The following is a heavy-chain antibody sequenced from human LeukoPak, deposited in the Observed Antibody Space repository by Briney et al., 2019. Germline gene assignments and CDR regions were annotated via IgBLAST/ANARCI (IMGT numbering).Heavy chain of an antibody. CDR3: AKAAGITMGALPY. CDR1: GFTFSSYA. J-gene: IGHJ4*02. Sequence: GGSLRLSCAASGFTFSSYAMSWVRQAPGKGLEWVPAVSGSGGSTYYADSVKGRFTISRDNYKNTLYLQMNSLRAEDTAVYYCAKAAGITMGALPYWGQGTLVTVSS. D-gene: IGHD3-10*01. V-gene: IGHV3-23*01. CDR2: VSGSGGST.